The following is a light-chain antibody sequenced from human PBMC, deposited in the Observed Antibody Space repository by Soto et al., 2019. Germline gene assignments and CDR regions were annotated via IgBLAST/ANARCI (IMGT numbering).Light chain of an antibody. Sequence: DTGMTQSPLSLPVTPGEPASISCRSSQSLLHSNGYNYLDWYLQKPGQSPQLLIYLGSNRASGVPDRFRGSGSGTDFTLKISRVEAEDVGVYYCMQALQTPITFGQGTRLEIK. CDR2: LGS. CDR1: QSLLHSNGYNY. CDR3: MQALQTPIT. J-gene: IGKJ5*01. V-gene: IGKV2-28*01.